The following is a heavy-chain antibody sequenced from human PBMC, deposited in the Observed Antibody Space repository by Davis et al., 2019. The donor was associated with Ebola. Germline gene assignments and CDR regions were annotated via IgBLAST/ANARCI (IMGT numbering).Heavy chain of an antibody. D-gene: IGHD3-3*01. V-gene: IGHV4-34*01. CDR1: GGSISSYY. CDR3: ARRGFWSGYHAFDI. J-gene: IGHJ3*02. CDR2: INHSGST. Sequence: MPGGSLRLSCTVSGGSISSYYWSWIRQPPGKGLEWIGAINHSGSTTYNPSLKSRLTISVDTSKNQFSLKLSSVTAADTAVYYCARRGFWSGYHAFDIWGQGTMVTVSS.